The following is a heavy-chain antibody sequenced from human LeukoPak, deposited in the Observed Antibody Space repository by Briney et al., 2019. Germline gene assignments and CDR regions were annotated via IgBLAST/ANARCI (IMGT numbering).Heavy chain of an antibody. CDR3: ARDWREYSSSWYNAFDI. CDR2: IIPIFGTA. Sequence: SVKVSCTASGGTFSSYAISWVRQAPGQGLEWMGGIIPIFGTANYAQKFQGRVTITADESTSTAYMELSSLRSEDTAVYYCARDWREYSSSWYNAFDIWGQGTMVTVSS. V-gene: IGHV1-69*01. CDR1: GGTFSSYA. D-gene: IGHD6-13*01. J-gene: IGHJ3*02.